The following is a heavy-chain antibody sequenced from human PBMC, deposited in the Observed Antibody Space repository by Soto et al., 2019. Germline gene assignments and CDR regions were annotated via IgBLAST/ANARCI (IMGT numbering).Heavy chain of an antibody. V-gene: IGHV4-39*01. J-gene: IGHJ3*02. CDR2: IYYSGST. D-gene: IGHD3-10*01. Sequence: SETLSLTCTVSGGSISSSSYYWGWIRQPPGKGLEWIGSIYYSGSTYYNPSLKSRVTISVDTSKNQFSLRLSSVTAADTAVYYCARTNGSGSYYRLEPGAFDIWGQGTMVTVSS. CDR3: ARTNGSGSYYRLEPGAFDI. CDR1: GGSISSSSYY.